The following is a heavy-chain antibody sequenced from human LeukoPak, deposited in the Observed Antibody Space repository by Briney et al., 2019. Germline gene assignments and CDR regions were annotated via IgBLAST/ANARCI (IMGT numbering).Heavy chain of an antibody. CDR1: GFTFSSYA. V-gene: IGHV3-23*01. Sequence: GGSLRLSCAASGFTFSSYAMSWVRQAPGKGLEWVSVISASDSSTYYADSVKGRFSISSDNSKNTLYLQMNSLKAEDTAIYYCAKLPNTGSYFYYWGQGTLVTVSS. CDR3: AKLPNTGSYFYY. J-gene: IGHJ4*02. D-gene: IGHD1-26*01. CDR2: ISASDSST.